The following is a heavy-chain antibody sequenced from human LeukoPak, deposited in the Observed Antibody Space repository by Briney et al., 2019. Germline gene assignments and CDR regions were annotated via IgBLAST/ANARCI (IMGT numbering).Heavy chain of an antibody. CDR3: ARGGDWKFDY. J-gene: IGHJ4*02. CDR1: GASIGSDKW. CDR2: IHPSGRT. Sequence: SGTLSLTCVVSGASIGSDKWWTWVRQTPGKGLEWIGEIHPSGRTNYKPSLKSRVSMSVDRSKNQFSLKMTSVTAADTAFYYCARGGDWKFDYWGQGALVTVSS. D-gene: IGHD2-21*02. V-gene: IGHV4-4*02.